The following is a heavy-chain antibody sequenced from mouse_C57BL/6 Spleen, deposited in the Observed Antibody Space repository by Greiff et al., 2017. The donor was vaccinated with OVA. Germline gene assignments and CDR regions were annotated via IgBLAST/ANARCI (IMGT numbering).Heavy chain of an antibody. Sequence: DVKLVESGGGLVKPGGSLKLSCAASGFTFSDYGMHWVRQAPEKGLEWVAYISSGSSTIYYADTVKGRFTISRDNAKNTLFLQMTSLRSEDTAMYYCARLGYGRHFDYWGQGTTLTVSS. CDR3: ARLGYGRHFDY. D-gene: IGHD1-1*01. CDR2: ISSGSSTI. J-gene: IGHJ2*01. V-gene: IGHV5-17*01. CDR1: GFTFSDYG.